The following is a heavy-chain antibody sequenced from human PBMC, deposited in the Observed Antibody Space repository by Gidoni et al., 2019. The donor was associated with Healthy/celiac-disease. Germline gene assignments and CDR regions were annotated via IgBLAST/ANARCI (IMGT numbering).Heavy chain of an antibody. Sequence: QVQLVQSGAEATKPGAAVKVSCKASGSTFTGYYLHWVRQAPGQGLEWIGGINPNRGGTNYAQKFQGWVTMTRDTSSSTAYMELRRLRSDDTAVYYCARGYCGGDCSIPFDYWGQGTLVTVSS. D-gene: IGHD2-21*02. CDR2: INPNRGGT. CDR3: ARGYCGGDCSIPFDY. V-gene: IGHV1-2*04. CDR1: GSTFTGYY. J-gene: IGHJ4*02.